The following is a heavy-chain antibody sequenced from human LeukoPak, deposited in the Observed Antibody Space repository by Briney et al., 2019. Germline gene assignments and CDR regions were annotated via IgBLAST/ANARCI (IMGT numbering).Heavy chain of an antibody. CDR3: ARAETTMVDS. Sequence: SETLSLTCTVSGGSVSSYYWSWIRQPPGKGLEWIGYIYYSGSTNYNPSLKSRVTISVDTSKNQFSLKLSSVTAADTAVYYCARAETTMVDSWGQGTLVTVSS. CDR1: GGSVSSYY. D-gene: IGHD5-18*01. J-gene: IGHJ4*02. V-gene: IGHV4-59*02. CDR2: IYYSGST.